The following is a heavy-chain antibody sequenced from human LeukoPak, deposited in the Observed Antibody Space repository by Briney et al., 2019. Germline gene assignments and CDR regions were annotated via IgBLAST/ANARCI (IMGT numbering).Heavy chain of an antibody. D-gene: IGHD5-18*01. CDR3: ARGSGYTYGYPFDS. CDR1: GGSISSYY. CDR2: IYTSGST. V-gene: IGHV4-4*07. J-gene: IGHJ4*02. Sequence: PSETLSLTCTVSGGSISSYYWSWIRQPAGKGLVWIGRIYTSGSTNYNPSLKSRVTTSVDTSKNQFSLKLSSVTAADTAVYYCARGSGYTYGYPFDSWGQGTLVTVSS.